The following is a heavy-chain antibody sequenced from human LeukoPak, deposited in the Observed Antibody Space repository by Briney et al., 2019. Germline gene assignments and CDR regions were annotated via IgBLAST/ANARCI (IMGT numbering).Heavy chain of an antibody. Sequence: ASVNVSCKASGYTFTHYYMHWVGEAPGQGLEWMGIINPRGGSTSYAQKFQGRVTMTRDTSTSTVYMELSSLRAEDTAVYYCARRQFWRGYYGYWFDPWGQGTLVTVSS. CDR1: GYTFTHYY. CDR2: INPRGGST. J-gene: IGHJ5*02. CDR3: ARRQFWRGYYGYWFDP. D-gene: IGHD3-3*01. V-gene: IGHV1-46*01.